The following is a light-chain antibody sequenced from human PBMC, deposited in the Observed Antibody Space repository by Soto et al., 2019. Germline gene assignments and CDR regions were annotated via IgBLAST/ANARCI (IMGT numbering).Light chain of an antibody. J-gene: IGKJ1*01. CDR1: QSISSW. CDR2: KAS. V-gene: IGKV1-5*03. Sequence: DIQMTQSPYTLSASVGDRVTITCRASQSISSWLAWYQQKPGKAPKLLIYKASSLESGVPSRFSGSGSGTEFTLTISSLQPDDFATYYCQQYNSYSRWTFGQGTKVDIK. CDR3: QQYNSYSRWT.